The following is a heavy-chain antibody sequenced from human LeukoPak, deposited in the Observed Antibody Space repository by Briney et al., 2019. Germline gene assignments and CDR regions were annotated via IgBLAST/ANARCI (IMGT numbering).Heavy chain of an antibody. CDR2: IYYSGST. J-gene: IGHJ5*02. V-gene: IGHV4-59*01. CDR3: ARGRVGRLRTHNWFDP. Sequence: SETLSLTCTVSGGSISSYYWSWIRQPPGKGLEWIGYIYYSGSTNYNPSLKSRVTISVDTSKNQFSLKLRSVTAADTAVYYCARGRVGRLRTHNWFDPWGQGTLVTVSS. CDR1: GGSISSYY. D-gene: IGHD3-3*01.